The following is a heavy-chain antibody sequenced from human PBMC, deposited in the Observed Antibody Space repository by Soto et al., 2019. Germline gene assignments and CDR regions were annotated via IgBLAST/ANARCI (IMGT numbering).Heavy chain of an antibody. CDR2: IFSNDEK. J-gene: IGHJ5*02. CDR3: ASTYSSSWYWFDP. D-gene: IGHD6-13*01. CDR1: GFSLSNAGLG. Sequence: VFSKESGPVLVKPTETLTPTCTVSGFSLSNAGLGVSWIRQPPGKALEWLAHIFSNDEKSYSTSLKSRLTISKDTSKSQVVLIMTNMDPVDTATYYCASTYSSSWYWFDPWGQGTLVTVSS. V-gene: IGHV2-26*04.